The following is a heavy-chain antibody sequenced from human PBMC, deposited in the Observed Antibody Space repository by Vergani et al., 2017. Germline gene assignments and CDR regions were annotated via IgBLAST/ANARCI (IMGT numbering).Heavy chain of an antibody. D-gene: IGHD2-8*02. Sequence: EVQLVGSGGGSVQSGGSLRLSCVASGFSFNTYWMHWVRQVPGKGLMWVARIDEYGNRATYGDFETGRFTISRDNAKNTVFLQMNNLRADDAGVYYCVRTEYCTGIACNTRFDSWGQGALVTVSS. CDR3: VRTEYCTGIACNTRFDS. V-gene: IGHV3-74*03. CDR2: IDEYGNRA. CDR1: GFSFNTYW. J-gene: IGHJ5*01.